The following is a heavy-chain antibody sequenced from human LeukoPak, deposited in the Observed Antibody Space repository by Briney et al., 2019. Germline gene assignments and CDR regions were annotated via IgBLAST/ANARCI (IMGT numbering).Heavy chain of an antibody. D-gene: IGHD1-26*01. CDR3: AKDRARGGATNFDY. V-gene: IGHV3-7*03. CDR2: IKQDGCEK. CDR1: GFIFSDFW. Sequence: PGGSLRLSCVASGFIFSDFWMSWVRQAPGKGLEWVANIKQDGCEKYYVDSVKGRFTISRDNSKNTLYLQMNSLRAEDTAVYYCAKDRARGGATNFDYWGQGTLVTVSS. J-gene: IGHJ4*02.